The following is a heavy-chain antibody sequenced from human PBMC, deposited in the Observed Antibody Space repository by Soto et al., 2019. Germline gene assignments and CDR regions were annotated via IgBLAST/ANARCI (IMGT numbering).Heavy chain of an antibody. CDR1: GYTFTGYY. CDR2: ITPNSGGT. J-gene: IGHJ3*02. D-gene: IGHD6-19*01. V-gene: IGHV1-2*02. Sequence: QVQLVQSGAEVKKPGASVKVSCKASGYTFTGYYMHWVRQAPGQGLEWMGWITPNSGGTNYAQKFQGRFTLTRDKSISTSYMERSRLRSDDTAVYYCAHGDCGWYDEFDIWGQGTMVTVSS. CDR3: AHGDCGWYDEFDI.